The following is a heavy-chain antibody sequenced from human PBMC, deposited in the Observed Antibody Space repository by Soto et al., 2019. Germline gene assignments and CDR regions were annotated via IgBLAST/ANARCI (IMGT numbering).Heavy chain of an antibody. V-gene: IGHV2-5*02. CDR2: INWVGDG. J-gene: IGHJ3*02. CDR3: LNRPWGSSDTFHN. CDR1: GFSLSSSGVS. Sequence: HITLKESGPTLVKPTETLTLTCTFSGFSLSSSGVSVGWIRQPPGEALAWLALINWVGDGRDSPSLKSRLTVTKVNSRNHVVLTVTNMDPVDAATYFCLNRPWGSSDTFHNLGQGILVTVSS. D-gene: IGHD3-16*01.